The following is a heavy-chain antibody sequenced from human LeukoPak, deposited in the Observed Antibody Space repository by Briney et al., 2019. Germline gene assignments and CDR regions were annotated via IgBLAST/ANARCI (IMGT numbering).Heavy chain of an antibody. CDR2: INTDGRST. D-gene: IGHD6-25*01. Sequence: GGSLRLSCAASGFTYSSYWMHWVRQAPGKGMVWVSRINTDGRSTSYVDSVKGRFTISRDNAKNTLYLQMNSLRAEDTAVYYCARLSVDSSAFWGQGTVVTVSS. CDR1: GFTYSSYW. J-gene: IGHJ4*02. V-gene: IGHV3-74*01. CDR3: ARLSVDSSAF.